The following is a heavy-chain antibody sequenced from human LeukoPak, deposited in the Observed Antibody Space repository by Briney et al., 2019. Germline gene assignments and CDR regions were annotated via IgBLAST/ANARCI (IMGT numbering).Heavy chain of an antibody. CDR3: ARIQYFDWLLREAWFDP. V-gene: IGHV4-59*01. CDR2: IYYSGST. Sequence: SETLSLTCTVSGGSISSYYWSWIRQPPGKGLEWIGYIYYSGSTNYNPSLKSRVSISVDTSKNQFSLKLSSVTAADTAVYYCARIQYFDWLLREAWFDPWGQGTLVTVSS. J-gene: IGHJ5*02. D-gene: IGHD3-9*01. CDR1: GGSISSYY.